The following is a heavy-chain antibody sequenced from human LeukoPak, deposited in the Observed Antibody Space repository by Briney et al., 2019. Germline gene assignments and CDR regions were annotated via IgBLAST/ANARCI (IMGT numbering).Heavy chain of an antibody. V-gene: IGHV4-4*07. CDR3: ARSSFSGSPHYFDY. CDR2: IYTSGST. Sequence: PSETLSLTCTVSGGSISSYYWSWIRQPAGKGLEWIGRIYTSGSTNYNPSLKSRVTMSVDTSKNQFSLKLSSVTAADTAVYYCARSSFSGSPHYFDYWGQGTLVTVSS. J-gene: IGHJ4*02. CDR1: GGSISSYY. D-gene: IGHD1-26*01.